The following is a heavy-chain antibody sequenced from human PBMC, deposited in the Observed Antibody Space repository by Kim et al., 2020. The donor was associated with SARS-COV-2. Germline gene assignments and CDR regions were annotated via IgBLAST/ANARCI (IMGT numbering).Heavy chain of an antibody. V-gene: IGHV4-4*02. CDR1: GGSISSSNW. CDR2: IYHSGST. D-gene: IGHD3-10*01. Sequence: SETLSLTCAVSGGSISSSNWWSWVRQPPGKGLEWIGEIYHSGSTNYNPSLKSRVTISVDKSKNQFSLKLSSVTAADTAVYYCARVLVVWFGEQYYYYYGMDVWGQGTTVTVSS. J-gene: IGHJ6*02. CDR3: ARVLVVWFGEQYYYYYGMDV.